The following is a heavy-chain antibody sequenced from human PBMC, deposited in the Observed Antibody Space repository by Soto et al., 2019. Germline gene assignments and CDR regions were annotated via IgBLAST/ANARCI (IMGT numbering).Heavy chain of an antibody. J-gene: IGHJ5*02. Sequence: QLQLQESGSGLVKPSQTLSLTCAVSGGSISSGGYPWSWIRQPPGKGLEWIGYIYHSGSTYYNPSPXGXXTISVDRSKNQFSLKLGSVTAADTAVHYCARVPRPWGQGTLVTVSS. CDR2: IYHSGST. V-gene: IGHV4-30-2*01. CDR3: ARVPRP. CDR1: GGSISSGGYP.